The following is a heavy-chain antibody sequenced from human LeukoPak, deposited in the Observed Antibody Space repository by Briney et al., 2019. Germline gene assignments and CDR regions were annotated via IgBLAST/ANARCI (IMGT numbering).Heavy chain of an antibody. Sequence: GRSLRLSCAASGFTFDDYAMHWVRQAPGKGLEWVSGISWNSGSIGYTDSVKGRFTIFRDNAKNSLYLQMNSLRPEDTALYYCARDSYFDWLSLDYWGQGTLVTVSS. CDR1: GFTFDDYA. J-gene: IGHJ4*02. CDR3: ARDSYFDWLSLDY. D-gene: IGHD3-9*01. CDR2: ISWNSGSI. V-gene: IGHV3-9*01.